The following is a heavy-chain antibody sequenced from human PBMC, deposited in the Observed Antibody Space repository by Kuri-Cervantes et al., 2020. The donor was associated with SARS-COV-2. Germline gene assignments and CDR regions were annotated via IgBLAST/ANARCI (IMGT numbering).Heavy chain of an antibody. CDR2: IIPIFGTA. V-gene: IGHV1-69*05. J-gene: IGHJ4*02. CDR3: ARHPEEVEVTTWGNDY. CDR1: GGTFSSYA. D-gene: IGHD2-21*02. Sequence: SVKVSCKASGGTFSSYAISWVRQAPGQGLEWMGGIIPIFGTANYAQKFQGRVTITTDESTSTAYMELSSLRSEDTAVYYCARHPEEVEVTTWGNDYWGQGTLVTVSS.